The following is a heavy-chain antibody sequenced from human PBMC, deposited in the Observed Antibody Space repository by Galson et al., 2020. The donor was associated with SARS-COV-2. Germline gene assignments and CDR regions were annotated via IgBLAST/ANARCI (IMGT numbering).Heavy chain of an antibody. CDR1: GGSISSYY. D-gene: IGHD3-3*01. CDR3: ARGLVKRITIFGVHDAFDI. CDR2: IYYSGST. Sequence: ETSETLSLTCTVSGGSISSYYWSWIRQPPGKGLEWIGYIYYSGSTNYNPSLKSRVTISVDTSKNQFSLKLSSVTAADTAVYYCARGLVKRITIFGVHDAFDIWGQGTMVTVSS. J-gene: IGHJ3*02. V-gene: IGHV4-59*01.